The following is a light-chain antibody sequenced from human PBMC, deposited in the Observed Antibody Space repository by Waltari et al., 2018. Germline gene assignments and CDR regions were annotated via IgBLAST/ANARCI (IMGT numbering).Light chain of an antibody. Sequence: EIVLTQSPGTLSLSPGERAILSSRASQSVPSNYLAWYHQKPGQAPRLLIYGASSRATGTPDRFSGSGSGTDFSLTISRLEPEDFVVYHCQQYGSSPPTFGPGTKVDMK. CDR3: QQYGSSPPT. J-gene: IGKJ3*01. V-gene: IGKV3-20*01. CDR2: GAS. CDR1: QSVPSNY.